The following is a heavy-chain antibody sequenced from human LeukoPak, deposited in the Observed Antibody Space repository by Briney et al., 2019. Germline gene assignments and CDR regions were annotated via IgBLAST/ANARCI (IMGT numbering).Heavy chain of an antibody. Sequence: GGSLRLSCAASGFTFSSYWMHWVRQAPGKGLVWVSRINSDGSSTTYADSVKGRFTISRDNAKNTLYLQMNSLRAEDTAVYYCARHVVAAGFDYWGQGTLVTVSS. CDR3: ARHVVAAGFDY. V-gene: IGHV3-74*01. CDR2: INSDGSST. D-gene: IGHD3-22*01. CDR1: GFTFSSYW. J-gene: IGHJ4*02.